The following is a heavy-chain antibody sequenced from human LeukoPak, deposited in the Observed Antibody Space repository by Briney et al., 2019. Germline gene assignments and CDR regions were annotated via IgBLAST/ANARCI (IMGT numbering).Heavy chain of an antibody. CDR1: RYTFTGYY. Sequence: GASVKVSYKASRYTFTGYYMQRGRQAPGQGLEWMGWINPNSVGTNYAQKFQGRVTMTRDTSISTAYVELSRLRSDDTAVYYCARDPYYYDCRSYLNCFDVWGQGTLVTVSS. D-gene: IGHD3-22*01. CDR3: ARDPYYYDCRSYLNCFDV. CDR2: INPNSVGT. J-gene: IGHJ5*02. V-gene: IGHV1-2*02.